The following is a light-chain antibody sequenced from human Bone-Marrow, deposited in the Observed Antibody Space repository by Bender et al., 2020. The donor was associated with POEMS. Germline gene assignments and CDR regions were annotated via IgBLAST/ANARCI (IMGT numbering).Light chain of an antibody. J-gene: IGLJ2*01. V-gene: IGLV2-14*02. CDR2: EGS. CDR3: SSHTGTTTPV. Sequence: STLTQPASVSGSPGQSITISCTGTSSDVESYRLVSWYQQNPGKAPKLMIYEGSKRPSGVSSRFSGSKSGITASLTISDLQAEDQADYYCSSHTGTTTPVFGGGTKLTVL. CDR1: SSDVESYRL.